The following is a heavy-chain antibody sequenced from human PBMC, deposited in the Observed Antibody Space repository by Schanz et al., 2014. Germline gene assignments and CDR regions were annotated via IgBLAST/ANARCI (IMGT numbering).Heavy chain of an antibody. CDR1: GFTFSSYG. D-gene: IGHD3-10*01. Sequence: QVQLVESGGCVVQPGRSLRLSCAASGFTFSSYGMHWVRQAPGKGLEWVTFIRFDGSDKYYADSVKGRFSVSRDNSKNTLYLQMNSLRADDTAVYYCAKDQLANYRGSGYNWFDPWGQGTLVTVSS. J-gene: IGHJ5*02. CDR3: AKDQLANYRGSGYNWFDP. V-gene: IGHV3-30*02. CDR2: IRFDGSDK.